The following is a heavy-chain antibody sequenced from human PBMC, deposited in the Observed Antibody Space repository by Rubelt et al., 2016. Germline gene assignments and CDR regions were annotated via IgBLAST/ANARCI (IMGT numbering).Heavy chain of an antibody. D-gene: IGHD3-22*01. CDR3: ARDPSNTSGFHAYFDY. Sequence: QVQLVQSGAEVKKPGSSVKVSCKASGGTFSSYAISWVRQAPGQGLEWMGGIIPIFGTANYAQKFQGRVTISADESTSTAYMELSRLRSEDTAVYSCARDPSNTSGFHAYFDYWGQGTLVTVSS. CDR1: GGTFSSYA. J-gene: IGHJ4*02. V-gene: IGHV1-69*01. CDR2: IIPIFGTA.